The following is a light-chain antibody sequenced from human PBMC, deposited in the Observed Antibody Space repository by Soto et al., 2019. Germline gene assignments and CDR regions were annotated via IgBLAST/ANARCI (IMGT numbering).Light chain of an antibody. V-gene: IGKV3-20*01. J-gene: IGKJ2*01. Sequence: EIVLTQSPGTLSLSPGERATLSCRASQSVSSSCLAWHQQKPGQAPRLLIYDASNRAADIPDRFSGSDSGTDFTLTISRLEPEDFAVYYCQQCGSSPVTFGQGTKLEIK. CDR3: QQCGSSPVT. CDR1: QSVSSSC. CDR2: DAS.